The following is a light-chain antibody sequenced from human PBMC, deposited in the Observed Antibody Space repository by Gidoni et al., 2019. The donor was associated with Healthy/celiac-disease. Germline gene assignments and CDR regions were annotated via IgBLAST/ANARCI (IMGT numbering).Light chain of an antibody. CDR3: QAWDSSTAFYV. V-gene: IGLV3-1*01. CDR2: QDN. CDR1: KLGNKY. Sequence: SYELTQPPPVSVSPGQTASINCSGDKLGNKYACWYQQKPGQSPVLVIYQDNKRPSGIPERFSGSNSGNTATLTISGTQAMDEADYYCQAWDSSTAFYVLGTGTKVTVL. J-gene: IGLJ1*01.